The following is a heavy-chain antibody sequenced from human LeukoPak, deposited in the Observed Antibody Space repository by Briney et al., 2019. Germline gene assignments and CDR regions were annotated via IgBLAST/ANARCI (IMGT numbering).Heavy chain of an antibody. CDR2: IYSRGDT. J-gene: IGHJ4*02. V-gene: IGHV3-53*01. Sequence: GGSLRLSCAASGFTVSSNSMNWVRQAPGKGLEWVSVIYSRGDTYYADSVKGRFSISRDNSKNTLYLQMSSLRAEDTAVYYCARAGPYNHNSFDSWGQGTLVTVSS. CDR3: ARAGPYNHNSFDS. CDR1: GFTVSSNS. D-gene: IGHD1-1*01.